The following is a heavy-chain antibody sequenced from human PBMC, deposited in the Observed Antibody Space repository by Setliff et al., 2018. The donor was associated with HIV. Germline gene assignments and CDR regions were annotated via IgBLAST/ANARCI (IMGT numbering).Heavy chain of an antibody. J-gene: IGHJ6*03. CDR2: IYTSENT. CDR1: GGSISSYY. CDR3: ARGPSINTIRARGYDMDV. Sequence: PSETLSLTCTVSGGSISSYYWSWIRQPPGKGLEWIGYIYTSENTNYTPSLKSRLTISVDTSKNQFSLKLSSVTAADTAVYYCARGPSINTIRARGYDMDVWAKGTTVTVSS. D-gene: IGHD3-10*01. V-gene: IGHV4-4*08.